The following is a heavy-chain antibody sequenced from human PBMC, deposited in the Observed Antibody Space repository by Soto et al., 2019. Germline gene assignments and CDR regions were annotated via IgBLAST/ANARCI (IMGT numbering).Heavy chain of an antibody. CDR3: AREKLGYYGIDV. J-gene: IGHJ6*04. Sequence: GGSLSLSCAASGFTFSSYDMHWVRQATGKGLEWVSAIGTAGDTYYPGSVKGRFTISRENAKNSLYLQMNSLRAGDTAVYYCAREKLGYYGIDVWGEGTTVTVSS. V-gene: IGHV3-13*01. CDR2: IGTAGDT. D-gene: IGHD1-7*01. CDR1: GFTFSSYD.